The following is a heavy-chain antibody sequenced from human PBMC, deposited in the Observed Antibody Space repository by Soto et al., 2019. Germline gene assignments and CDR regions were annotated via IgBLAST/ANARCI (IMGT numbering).Heavy chain of an antibody. Sequence: SETLSLTCPVSGCSISSYDWSWVRQPPGKGLEWIGEIYYSGTTNYNPSLKSRLTISVDKSRNQFSLKLSSVTAADTAAYYCARDGNSNYLNWFDPWGQGTLVTVSS. D-gene: IGHD4-4*01. J-gene: IGHJ5*02. V-gene: IGHV4-59*01. CDR1: GCSISSYD. CDR3: ARDGNSNYLNWFDP. CDR2: IYYSGTT.